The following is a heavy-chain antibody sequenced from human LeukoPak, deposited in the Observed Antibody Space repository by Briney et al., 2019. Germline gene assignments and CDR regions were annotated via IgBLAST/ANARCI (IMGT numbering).Heavy chain of an antibody. CDR1: GGTCSSYA. J-gene: IGHJ6*03. CDR2: IIPIFGTA. V-gene: IGHV1-69*05. Sequence: VASVKVSCKASGGTCSSYAISWVRQAPGQGLEWMGRIIPIFGTANYAQQFQGRVTITTDESTSTAYMELSSLRSEDTAVYYCAKEMNWNYVGYYYYYMDVWGKGTTVTVSS. D-gene: IGHD1-7*01. CDR3: AKEMNWNYVGYYYYYMDV.